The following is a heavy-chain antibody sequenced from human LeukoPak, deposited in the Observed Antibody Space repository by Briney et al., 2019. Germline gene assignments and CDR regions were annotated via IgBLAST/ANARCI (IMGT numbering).Heavy chain of an antibody. D-gene: IGHD5-24*01. CDR1: GGSISSYY. CDR2: IYYSGST. V-gene: IGHV4-59*01. J-gene: IGHJ6*03. Sequence: ETLSLTCTVSGGSISSYYWSWIRQPPGKGLEWIGYIYYSGSTNYNPSLKSRVTISVDTSKNQFSLKLSSVTAADTAVYYCARERAGYNYYYYYMDLWGKGTTVTVSS. CDR3: ARERAGYNYYYYYMDL.